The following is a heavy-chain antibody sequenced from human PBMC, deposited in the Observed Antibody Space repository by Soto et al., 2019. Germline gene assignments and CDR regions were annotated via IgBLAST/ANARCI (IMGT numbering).Heavy chain of an antibody. Sequence: GSLRLSCAASGFTFSSYSMNWVRQAPGKGLEWVSSISSSSSYIYYADSVKGRFTISRDNAKNSLYLQMNSLRAEDTAVYYCARTYDSSGYYKRDFDYWGQGTLVTVSS. D-gene: IGHD3-22*01. V-gene: IGHV3-21*01. J-gene: IGHJ4*02. CDR1: GFTFSSYS. CDR2: ISSSSSYI. CDR3: ARTYDSSGYYKRDFDY.